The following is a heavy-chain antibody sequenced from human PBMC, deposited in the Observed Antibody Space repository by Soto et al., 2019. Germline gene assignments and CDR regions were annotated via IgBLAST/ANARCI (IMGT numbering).Heavy chain of an antibody. CDR3: RTGGGGGGY. CDR1: GFTVSNNY. CDR2: IYSGGYT. Sequence: EVQLVESGGGLIQPGGSLRLSCAVSGFTVSNNYMSWVRQAPGKGLEGVSVIYSGGYTAYGDSVKGRFTISRDNSKNTLILQRNGRGAEHTGGFYWRTGGGGGGYWGQGTLVTVSS. V-gene: IGHV3-53*01. J-gene: IGHJ4*02. D-gene: IGHD3-10*01.